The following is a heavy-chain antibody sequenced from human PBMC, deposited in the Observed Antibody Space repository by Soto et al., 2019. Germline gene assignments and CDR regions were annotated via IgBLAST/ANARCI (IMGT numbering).Heavy chain of an antibody. CDR1: GYTFTSYG. J-gene: IGHJ6*02. D-gene: IGHD3-10*01. V-gene: IGHV1-18*04. Sequence: QVQLVQSGAEVKKPGASVKVSCKASGYTFTSYGVSWVRQAPGQGLEWMGWISGYNGNTNYAQKLQGRVTMTTDTSTSTAYMELRSLRSDDTAVYYCARAGKYYYGSGSPYYYGMDVWGQGIRVTASS. CDR2: ISGYNGNT. CDR3: ARAGKYYYGSGSPYYYGMDV.